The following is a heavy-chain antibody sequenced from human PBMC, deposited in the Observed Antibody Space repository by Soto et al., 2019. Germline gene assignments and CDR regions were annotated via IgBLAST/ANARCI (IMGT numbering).Heavy chain of an antibody. V-gene: IGHV5-51*01. D-gene: IGHD3-22*01. J-gene: IGHJ4*02. CDR2: IYPGDSDT. CDR3: ARGTWTYYYDSSGYLTN. CDR1: GYSFTSYW. Sequence: GESLKISCKGSGYSFTSYWIGWVRQMPGKGLEWMGIIYPGDSDTRYSPSFQGQVTISADKSISTAYLQWSSLKASDTAMYYCARGTWTYYYDSSGYLTNRGQGTPVTVSS.